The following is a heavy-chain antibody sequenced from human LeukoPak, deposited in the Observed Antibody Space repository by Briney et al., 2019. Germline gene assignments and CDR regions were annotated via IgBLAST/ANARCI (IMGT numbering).Heavy chain of an antibody. V-gene: IGHV4-4*09. J-gene: IGHJ5*02. CDR3: AGDVYSSGLRNWYDP. Sequence: SETLSLTWTVSGGSISSYYWSWIRQPPGKGLEWIGYIYTSGCTNYNPSLKRRVTISVEKSKNQLSLKRNYVTAADTAVDYCAGDVYSSGLRNWYDPGCQGTLAIVS. CDR2: IYTSGCT. CDR1: GGSISSYY. D-gene: IGHD6-25*01.